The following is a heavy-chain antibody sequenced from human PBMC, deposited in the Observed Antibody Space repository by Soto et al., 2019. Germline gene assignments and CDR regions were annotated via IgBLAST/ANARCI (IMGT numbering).Heavy chain of an antibody. V-gene: IGHV4-59*08. J-gene: IGHJ4*02. CDR3: ARTGGYFDWLPPYYFDY. CDR2: IYYSGST. CDR1: GGYISSYY. Sequence: SETLSLTCTVSGGYISSYYWSWIRQPPGKGLEWIGYIYYSGSTNYNPSLKSRVTISVDTSKNQFSLKLSSVTAADTAVYYCARTGGYFDWLPPYYFDYWGQGTLVTVSS. D-gene: IGHD3-9*01.